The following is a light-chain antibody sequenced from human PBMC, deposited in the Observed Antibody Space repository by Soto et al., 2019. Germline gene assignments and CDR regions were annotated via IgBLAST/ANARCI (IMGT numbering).Light chain of an antibody. CDR2: GVT. CDR1: GSDIGAYNY. J-gene: IGLJ1*01. V-gene: IGLV2-14*01. CDR3: SSFTTSYFYV. Sequence: QSVLTQPASVSGSPGQSITISCTGSGSDIGAYNYVPWYQQHPGKAPKLLIHGVTRRPSGVSSRFSASKSAYTASLTISGLQAEDEANYYCSSFTTSYFYVFGPGTRSPS.